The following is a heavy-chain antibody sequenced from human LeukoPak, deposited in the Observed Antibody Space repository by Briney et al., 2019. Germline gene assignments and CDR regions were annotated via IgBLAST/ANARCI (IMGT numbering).Heavy chain of an antibody. V-gene: IGHV4-61*02. CDR2: IYTSGST. D-gene: IGHD3-10*01. CDR1: GGSISSGSYY. J-gene: IGHJ6*02. CDR3: ARDRLLWFGESGRSAKYYYYGMDV. Sequence: SQTLSLTCTVSGGSISSGSYYWSWIRQPAGKGLEWNGRIYTSGSTNYNPSLKSRVTISVDTSKNQFSLKLSSVTAADTAVYYCARDRLLWFGESGRSAKYYYYGMDVWGQGTTVTVSS.